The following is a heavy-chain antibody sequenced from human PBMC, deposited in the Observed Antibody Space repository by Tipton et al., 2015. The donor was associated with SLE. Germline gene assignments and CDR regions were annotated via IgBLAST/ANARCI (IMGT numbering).Heavy chain of an antibody. Sequence: SLRLSCAASGFTFSSYWMSWVRQAPGKGLEWVANIKQDGSEKYYVDSVKGRFTISRDNAKNPLYLQMNSLRAEDTAVYYCARGGAPLQYRGYGMDVWGQGTTVTVSS. CDR3: ARGGAPLQYRGYGMDV. V-gene: IGHV3-7*01. CDR2: IKQDGSEK. D-gene: IGHD4-11*01. J-gene: IGHJ6*02. CDR1: GFTFSSYW.